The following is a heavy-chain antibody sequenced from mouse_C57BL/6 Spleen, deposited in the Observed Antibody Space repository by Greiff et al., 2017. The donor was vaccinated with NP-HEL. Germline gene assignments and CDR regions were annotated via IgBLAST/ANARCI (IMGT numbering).Heavy chain of an antibody. CDR1: GFTFSSYA. Sequence: EVQGVESGGGLVKPGGSLKLSCAASGFTFSSYAMSWVRQTPEKRLEWVATISDGGSYTYYPDNVKGRFTISRDNAKNNLYLQMSHLKSEETAMYDCARDGWLLRDYYAMDYWGQGTSVTVSS. J-gene: IGHJ4*01. CDR3: ARDGWLLRDYYAMDY. D-gene: IGHD2-3*01. V-gene: IGHV5-4*01. CDR2: ISDGGSYT.